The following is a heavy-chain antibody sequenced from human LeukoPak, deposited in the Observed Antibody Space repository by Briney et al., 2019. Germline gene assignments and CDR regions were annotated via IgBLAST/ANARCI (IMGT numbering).Heavy chain of an antibody. Sequence: PSETLSLTCTVTGGSISRRGDYWGWIRQPPGKGLEWIGSIYYSGSTYYNPSFKSRVTISVDTSRNQFSLQLNYVTAADTAVYYCARNESVLGTTGLNDFLDDWGQGSLVTVSS. J-gene: IGHJ4*02. CDR1: GGSISRRGDY. CDR3: ARNESVLGTTGLNDFLDD. V-gene: IGHV4-39*01. D-gene: IGHD1-26*01. CDR2: IYYSGST.